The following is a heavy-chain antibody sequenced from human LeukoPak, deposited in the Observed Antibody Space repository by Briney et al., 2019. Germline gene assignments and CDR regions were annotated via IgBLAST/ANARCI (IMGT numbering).Heavy chain of an antibody. CDR2: ISSSSSYI. J-gene: IGHJ2*01. Sequence: PGGSLRLSCAASGFTFSSYSMNWVRQAPGKGLEWVSSISSSSSYIYYADSVKGRFTISRDNAKNSLYLQMNSLRAEDTAVYFWAGDERPRPYISGPWYFDLWGRGPLVTVSS. CDR1: GFTFSSYS. V-gene: IGHV3-21*01. CDR3: AGDERPRPYISGPWYFDL. D-gene: IGHD6-19*01.